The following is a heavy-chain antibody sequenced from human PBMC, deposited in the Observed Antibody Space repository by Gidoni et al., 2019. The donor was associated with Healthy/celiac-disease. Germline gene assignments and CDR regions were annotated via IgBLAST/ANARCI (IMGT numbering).Heavy chain of an antibody. CDR2: ISAYNGNT. CDR1: GYTFTSYG. J-gene: IGHJ6*02. D-gene: IGHD6-13*01. V-gene: IGHV1-18*01. CDR3: ARAGIAAAAAYYYGMDV. Sequence: QVQLVQSGAEVKKPGASVKVSCKASGYTFTSYGISWVRQAPGQGLEWMGWISAYNGNTNDAQKLQGRVTMTTDTSTSTAYMELRSLISDDTAVYYCARAGIAAAAAYYYGMDVWGQGTTVTVSS.